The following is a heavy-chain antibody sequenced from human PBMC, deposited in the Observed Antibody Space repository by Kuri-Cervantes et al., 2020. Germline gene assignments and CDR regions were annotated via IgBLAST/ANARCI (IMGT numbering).Heavy chain of an antibody. V-gene: IGHV3-21*01. D-gene: IGHD4-17*01. CDR3: ARDRTDFDY. Sequence: ETLSLTCAAFGFTFSSYSMNWVRQAPGKGLEWVSSISSSSSYIYYADSVKGRFTISRDNSKNTLYLQMNSLRAEDTAVYYCARDRTDFDYWGQGTLVTVSS. CDR1: GFTFSSYS. J-gene: IGHJ4*02. CDR2: ISSSSSYI.